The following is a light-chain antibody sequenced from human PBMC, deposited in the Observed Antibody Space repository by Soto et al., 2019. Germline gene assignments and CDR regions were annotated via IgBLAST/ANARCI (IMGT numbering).Light chain of an antibody. CDR3: QQYDTSPPMYT. CDR2: ATS. CDR1: QSVDSTY. J-gene: IGKJ2*01. V-gene: IGKV3-20*01. Sequence: EIVLTQSPGTLSLSPGERATLSCRASQSVDSTYLAWYQQKPDQSPRLLIYATSTRAAGIPDRFSGSGSGKDFTLTISRLEPDDVAVYYCQQYDTSPPMYTFGQGTKVEIK.